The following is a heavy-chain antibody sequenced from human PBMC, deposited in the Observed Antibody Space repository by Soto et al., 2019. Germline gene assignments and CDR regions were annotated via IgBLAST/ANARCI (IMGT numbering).Heavy chain of an antibody. Sequence: QVQLVESGGDVVQPGRSLRLSCAASGFTFSTYGMHWVRQAPGKGLEWVAVIWYDGSNKYSAECVKSRFTISSNNSKNTLYLKMNILRAGGTAVSYWARDWSLRYLDWLPDYWGQGTQVTVSS. CDR1: GFTFSTYG. V-gene: IGHV3-33*01. J-gene: IGHJ4*02. CDR3: ARDWSLRYLDWLPDY. CDR2: IWYDGSNK. D-gene: IGHD3-9*01.